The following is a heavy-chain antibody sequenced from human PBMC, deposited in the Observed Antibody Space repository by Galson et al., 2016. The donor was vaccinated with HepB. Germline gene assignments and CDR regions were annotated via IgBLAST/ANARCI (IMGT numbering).Heavy chain of an antibody. CDR3: AREGKGGFDI. CDR2: ISYDGSNK. V-gene: IGHV3-30*03. CDR1: GFTFNAYA. D-gene: IGHD2-15*01. J-gene: IGHJ3*02. Sequence: SLRLSCAASGFTFNAYAMSWVRHSPGKGLEWVAVISYDGSNKKYADSVKGRFTISRDNAKNSLYLQMNSLRVEDTAVYYCAREGKGGFDIWGQGTMVTVSS.